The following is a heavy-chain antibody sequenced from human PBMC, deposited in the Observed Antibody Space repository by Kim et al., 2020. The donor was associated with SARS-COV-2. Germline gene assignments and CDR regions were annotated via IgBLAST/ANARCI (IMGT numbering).Heavy chain of an antibody. CDR2: IKSKTDGGTT. V-gene: IGHV3-15*01. D-gene: IGHD3-3*01. CDR3: TTDPGFWSDKIFDY. Sequence: GGSLRLSCAASGFTFSNAWMSWVRQAPGKGLEWVGRIKSKTDGGTTDYAAPVKGRFTISRDDSKNTLYLQMNSLKTEDTAMYYCTTDPGFWSDKIFDYWGQGTLVTVSS. CDR1: GFTFSNAW. J-gene: IGHJ4*02.